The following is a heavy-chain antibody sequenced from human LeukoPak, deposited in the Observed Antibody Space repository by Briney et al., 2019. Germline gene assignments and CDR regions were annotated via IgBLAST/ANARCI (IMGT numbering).Heavy chain of an antibody. D-gene: IGHD3-16*01. CDR3: AKGGYDPDYYFDN. CDR2: ISWNGGSP. Sequence: PGGSLRLSCAASGFTFSSYSMNWVRQAPGKGLEWVSLISWNGGSPFYADSVKGRFTISRDNSEDSLYLQMNSLRPEDTGMYYCAKGGYDPDYYFDNWGQGTLVTVSS. V-gene: IGHV3-43D*03. J-gene: IGHJ4*02. CDR1: GFTFSSYS.